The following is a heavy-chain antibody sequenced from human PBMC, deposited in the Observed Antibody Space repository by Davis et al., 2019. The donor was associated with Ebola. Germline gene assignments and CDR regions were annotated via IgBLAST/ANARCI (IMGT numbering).Heavy chain of an antibody. CDR3: ARSYYDFWSGYYTFDY. V-gene: IGHV4-59*10. D-gene: IGHD3-3*01. Sequence: PSETLSLTCAVYGGSFSGYYWSWIRQPAGKGLEWIGRIYTSGSTNYNPSLKSRVTMSVDTSKNQFSLKLSSVTAADTAVYYCARSYYDFWSGYYTFDYWGQGTLVTVSS. CDR1: GGSFSGYY. CDR2: IYTSGST. J-gene: IGHJ4*02.